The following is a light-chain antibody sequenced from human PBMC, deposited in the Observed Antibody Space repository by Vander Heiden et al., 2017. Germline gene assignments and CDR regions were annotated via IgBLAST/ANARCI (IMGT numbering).Light chain of an antibody. CDR1: QDISNY. Sequence: DIQMTQSPSSLSASVGDRVTITCQASQDISNYLNWYQQKPWNVPKLLIYDASNLETGVPSRFSGSGSGTDFTFTISSLQPEDIATYYCQQYDNLPLYTFGQGTKLEIK. J-gene: IGKJ2*01. CDR2: DAS. CDR3: QQYDNLPLYT. V-gene: IGKV1-33*01.